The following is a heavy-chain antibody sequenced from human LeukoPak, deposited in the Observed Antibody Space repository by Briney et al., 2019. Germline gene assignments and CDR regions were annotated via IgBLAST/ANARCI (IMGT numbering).Heavy chain of an antibody. CDR1: GGTFSSYA. J-gene: IGHJ6*02. CDR2: ILPIFGTA. Sequence: SVKVSCKASGGTFSSYAISWVRQAPGQGREWMGGILPIFGTAHYAQKFQGRVTITADESTSTAYMELSSLRSEDTAVYYCAREIYYGSGSYYKAILYYYYGMDVWGQGTTVTVSS. CDR3: AREIYYGSGSYYKAILYYYYGMDV. D-gene: IGHD3-10*01. V-gene: IGHV1-69*01.